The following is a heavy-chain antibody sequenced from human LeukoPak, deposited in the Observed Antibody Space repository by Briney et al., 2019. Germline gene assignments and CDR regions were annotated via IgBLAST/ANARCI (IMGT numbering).Heavy chain of an antibody. V-gene: IGHV4-59*08. D-gene: IGHD3-22*01. J-gene: IGHJ4*02. CDR2: ISYSGST. CDR1: GGSISSNY. CDR3: ASSDYYDSSGYSDY. Sequence: SETLSLTCTVSGGSISSNYWSWIRQSPGKGLEDIGYISYSGSTNYNPSLKSRVTISVDTSKNQFSLKLSSVTAADTAVYYCASSDYYDSSGYSDYWGQGTLVTVSS.